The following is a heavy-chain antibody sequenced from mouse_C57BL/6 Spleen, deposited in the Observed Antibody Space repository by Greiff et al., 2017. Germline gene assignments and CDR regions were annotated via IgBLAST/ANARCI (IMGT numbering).Heavy chain of an antibody. CDR3: ARLVSNTGDFDD. CDR2: INPSSGYT. Sequence: QVQLQQSGAELAKPGASVTLSCKASGYTFTSYWMHWVKQRPGKGLEWIGYINPSSGYTKYNQKFKDKAKLTADKSSSTAYMQLSSLTYEDSAVYYCARLVSNTGDFDDWGQGTTLTVSS. J-gene: IGHJ2*01. V-gene: IGHV1-7*01. D-gene: IGHD2-5*01. CDR1: GYTFTSYW.